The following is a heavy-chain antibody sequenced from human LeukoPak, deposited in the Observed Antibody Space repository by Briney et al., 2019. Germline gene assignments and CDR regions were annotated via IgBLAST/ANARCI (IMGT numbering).Heavy chain of an antibody. V-gene: IGHV4-38-2*02. J-gene: IGHJ4*02. CDR3: ARQGFGSSYFDY. D-gene: IGHD3-16*01. CDR2: IYHSGST. Sequence: MASETLSLTCTVSGYSISSGYYWGWIRQPPGKGLEWIGSIYHSGSTYYNPSLKSRVTISVDTSKNQFSLKLSSVTAADTAVYYCARQGFGSSYFDYWGQGTLVTVSS. CDR1: GYSISSGYY.